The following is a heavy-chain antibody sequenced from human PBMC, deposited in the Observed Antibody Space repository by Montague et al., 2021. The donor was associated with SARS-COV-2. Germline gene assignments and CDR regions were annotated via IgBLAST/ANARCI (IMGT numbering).Heavy chain of an antibody. Sequence: SLRLSCAASGFTFNSYNMNWVRQAPGKGLEWVSHISTSTYIDYADSVKGRFTISRDNAKSSLYLQMHSLRVEDTAVYYCARDGWMTTMTTVDYWGQGTLVTVAS. CDR3: ARDGWMTTMTTVDY. D-gene: IGHD4-17*01. CDR1: GFTFNSYN. J-gene: IGHJ4*02. CDR2: ISTSTYI. V-gene: IGHV3-21*01.